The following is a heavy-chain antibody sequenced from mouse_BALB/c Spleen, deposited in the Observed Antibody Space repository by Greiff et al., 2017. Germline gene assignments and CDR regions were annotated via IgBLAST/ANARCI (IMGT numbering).Heavy chain of an antibody. Sequence: VQLQQSGAELVKPGASVKLSCKASGYTFTEYTIHWVKQRPGQGLEWIGWFYPGSGSIKYNEKFKDKATLTADKSSSTVYMELSRLTSEDSAVYFCARHEEAYYDYSAWFAYWGQGTLVTVSA. CDR1: GYTFTEYT. CDR2: FYPGSGSI. J-gene: IGHJ3*01. CDR3: ARHEEAYYDYSAWFAY. D-gene: IGHD2-4*01. V-gene: IGHV1-62-2*01.